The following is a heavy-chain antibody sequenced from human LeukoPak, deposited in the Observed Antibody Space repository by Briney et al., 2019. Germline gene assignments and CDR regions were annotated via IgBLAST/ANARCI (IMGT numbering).Heavy chain of an antibody. CDR2: LIPLFGRS. CDR3: STSNRDFLSGSPSQHYHSMDV. J-gene: IGHJ6*02. CDR1: GGTFSSDA. D-gene: IGHD3-10*01. V-gene: IGHV1-69*05. Sequence: SVKVSCKASGGTFSSDAISWVRQAPGQGLEWMGGLIPLFGRSNYAQKFQGRVTLTTDESTTTAYMELSSLRSEDTAVYYCSTSNRDFLSGSPSQHYHSMDVWGQGTTVTVSS.